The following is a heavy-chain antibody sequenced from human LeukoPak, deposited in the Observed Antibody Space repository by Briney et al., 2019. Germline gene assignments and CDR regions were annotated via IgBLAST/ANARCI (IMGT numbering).Heavy chain of an antibody. CDR1: GGFISSYY. CDR3: ARLGAWFGELTWFDP. D-gene: IGHD3-10*01. Sequence: SETLSLTCTVSGGFISSYYWSWIRQPPGKGLEWIGYIYYSGSTNYNPSLKSRVTISVDTSKNQFSLKLSSVTAADTAVYYCARLGAWFGELTWFDPWGQGTLVTVSS. J-gene: IGHJ5*02. V-gene: IGHV4-59*08. CDR2: IYYSGST.